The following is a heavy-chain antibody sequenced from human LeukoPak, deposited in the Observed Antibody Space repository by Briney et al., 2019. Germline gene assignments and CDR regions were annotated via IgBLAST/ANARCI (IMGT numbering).Heavy chain of an antibody. CDR3: ARVAATATGAYDI. D-gene: IGHD6-25*01. Sequence: GGSLRLSCAASGFTFSNYWMSWVRQAPGRGLEWVASIKQDGSEKNYVDSVKGRFTISRDNAKNPLYLQMDSLRAEDTAVYYCARVAATATGAYDIWGQGTMVTVSS. CDR2: IKQDGSEK. CDR1: GFTFSNYW. V-gene: IGHV3-7*04. J-gene: IGHJ3*02.